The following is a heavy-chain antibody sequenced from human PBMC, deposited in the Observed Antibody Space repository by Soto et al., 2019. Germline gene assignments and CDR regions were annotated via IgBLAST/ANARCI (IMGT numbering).Heavy chain of an antibody. CDR3: ARITGRHLDY. V-gene: IGHV4-39*01. CDR1: SGSISVTDVF. CDR2: VDYSGTA. J-gene: IGHJ4*02. D-gene: IGHD1-20*01. Sequence: PSETLSLTCTVSSGSISVTDVFWGWVRQPPGKGLEWIGNVDYSGTAYFSPSLATRVTFHVDTSKNQFSLTLYSVTAADTAVYYCARITGRHLDYCGQGSLVTVSS.